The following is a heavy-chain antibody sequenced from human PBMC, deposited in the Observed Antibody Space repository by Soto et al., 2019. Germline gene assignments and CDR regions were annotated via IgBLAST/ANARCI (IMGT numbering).Heavy chain of an antibody. CDR2: IIPIFGTA. J-gene: IGHJ6*04. D-gene: IGHD2-2*01. CDR1: GGTFSSYA. CDR3: ARSGYCSSTSCKYGMDV. Sequence: SVKVSCKASGGTFSSYAISWVRQAPGQGLEWMGGIIPIFGTANYAQKFQGRVTITADESTSTAYMELSSLRSEDTAVYYCARSGYCSSTSCKYGMDVWDKGTTVTV. V-gene: IGHV1-69*13.